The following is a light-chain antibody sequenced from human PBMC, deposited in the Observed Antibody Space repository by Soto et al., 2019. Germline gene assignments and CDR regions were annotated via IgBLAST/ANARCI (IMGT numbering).Light chain of an antibody. CDR2: DAS. Sequence: EIVLTQSPATLSLSPGERATLSCRASQSVSSYLAWYQQKPGQAPRLLIYDASNSATGIPARFSGSGSGTDFTLTISSLEPEDFAVYYCQQRINWPQTFGQGTKVEIK. CDR1: QSVSSY. J-gene: IGKJ1*01. V-gene: IGKV3-11*01. CDR3: QQRINWPQT.